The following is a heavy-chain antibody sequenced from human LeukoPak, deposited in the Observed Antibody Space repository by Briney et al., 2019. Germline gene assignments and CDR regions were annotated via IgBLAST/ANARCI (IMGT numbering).Heavy chain of an antibody. D-gene: IGHD5-12*01. CDR3: AKLIGSGYPTGYFDY. V-gene: IGHV3-30-3*02. J-gene: IGHJ4*02. Sequence: QAGGSLRLSCAASGFTFSSYAMHWVRQAPGKGLEWVAVISYDGSNKYYADSVKGRFTISRDNSKNTLYLQMNSLRAEDTAVYYCAKLIGSGYPTGYFDYWGQGTLVTVSS. CDR2: ISYDGSNK. CDR1: GFTFSSYA.